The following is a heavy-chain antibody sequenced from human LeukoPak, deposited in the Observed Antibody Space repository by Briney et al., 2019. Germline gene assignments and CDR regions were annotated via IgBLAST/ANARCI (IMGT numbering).Heavy chain of an antibody. V-gene: IGHV3-23*01. CDR3: VRDGGYFTFDF. Sequence: GGSLRLSCAASGFTFSSYAMSWVRQAPGKGLEWVSAISGSGGSTYYADSVKGRFTISRDDAKNSLYLQMNSLRAEDTAMYYCVRDGGYFTFDFWGPGTQVTVSS. CDR1: GFTFSSYA. D-gene: IGHD3-16*01. CDR2: ISGSGGST. J-gene: IGHJ4*02.